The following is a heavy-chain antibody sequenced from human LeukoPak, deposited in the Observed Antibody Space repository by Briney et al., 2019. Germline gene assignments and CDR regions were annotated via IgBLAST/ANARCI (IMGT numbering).Heavy chain of an antibody. CDR2: INPNSGGT. D-gene: IGHD6-13*01. V-gene: IGHV1-2*02. CDR1: GYTFTGYY. J-gene: IGHJ4*02. CDR3: ARAYGTSWYYFDY. Sequence: ASVRVSCKASGYTFTGYYMHWVRQAPGQGLEWMGWINPNSGGTNYAQKFQGRVTMTRDTSISTAYMELTRLRSDDTAVYYCARAYGTSWYYFDYWGQGTLLTVSS.